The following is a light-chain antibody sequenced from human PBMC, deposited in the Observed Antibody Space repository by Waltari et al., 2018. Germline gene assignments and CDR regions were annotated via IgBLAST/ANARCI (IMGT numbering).Light chain of an antibody. V-gene: IGLV2-14*01. CDR3: SSDTSTKTGV. CDR2: EVS. J-gene: IGLJ1*01. Sequence: QSALTQPASASGSPGQSITISCTGTSSDVGGYNYVSWYQQYPGKAPQLMIYEVSYRPSKMSNRFSGSKSGNTATLTIAGLQAEDEDDYYCSSDTSTKTGVFGTGTKVTVL. CDR1: SSDVGGYNY.